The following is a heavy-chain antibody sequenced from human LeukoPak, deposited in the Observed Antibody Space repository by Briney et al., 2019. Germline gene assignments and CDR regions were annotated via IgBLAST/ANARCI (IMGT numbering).Heavy chain of an antibody. D-gene: IGHD3-22*01. CDR2: IYPGDSDT. CDR1: GYSFTSYW. CDR3: ARRGYYDSSGYYFGNY. V-gene: IGHV5-51*01. J-gene: IGHJ4*02. Sequence: GESLKISCKGSGYSFTSYWIGWVRQMPGKDLEWMGIIYPGDSDTRYSPSFQGQVTISADKSISTAYLQWSSLKASDTAMYYCARRGYYDSSGYYFGNYWGQGTLVTVSS.